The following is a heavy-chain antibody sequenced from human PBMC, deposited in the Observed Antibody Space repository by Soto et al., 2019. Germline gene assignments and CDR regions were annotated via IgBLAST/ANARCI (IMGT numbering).Heavy chain of an antibody. D-gene: IGHD3-22*01. Sequence: SETLSLTCTVSGGSISSGGYYWSWIRQHPGKGLEWIGYIYYSGSTYYNPSLKSRVTISVDTSKNQFSLKLSSVTAADTAVYYCARDQGHYYDSSGYPYYYYGMDVWGQGTTVTVS. CDR1: GGSISSGGYY. CDR2: IYYSGST. CDR3: ARDQGHYYDSSGYPYYYYGMDV. J-gene: IGHJ6*02. V-gene: IGHV4-31*03.